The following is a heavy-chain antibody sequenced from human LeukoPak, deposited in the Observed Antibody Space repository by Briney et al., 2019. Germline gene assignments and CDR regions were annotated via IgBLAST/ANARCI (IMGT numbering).Heavy chain of an antibody. Sequence: PGGSLRLSCTTSGFSFSRYAMHWVRQAPGKGLEWVAAIYSDGSNKNHVDSVKGRFTISRDNAKNSLFLQMNSLRDEDTAVYYCIEGPTVTSHWGQGTLVTVSS. CDR2: IYSDGSNK. CDR3: IEGPTVTSH. D-gene: IGHD4-17*01. CDR1: GFSFSRYA. V-gene: IGHV3-33*03. J-gene: IGHJ4*02.